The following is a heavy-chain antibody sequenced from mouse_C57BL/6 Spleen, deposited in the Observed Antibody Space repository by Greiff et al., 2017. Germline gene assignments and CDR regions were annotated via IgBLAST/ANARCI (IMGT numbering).Heavy chain of an antibody. CDR3: ASLYYGSSYAMDY. CDR2: IHPNSGST. Sequence: VQLQQPGAELVKPGASVKLSCKASGYTFTSYWMHWVKQRPGQGLEWIGMIHPNSGSTNYNEKFKSKATLTVDKSSSTAYMQLSSLTSEDSAVYYCASLYYGSSYAMDYWGQGTSVTVSS. CDR1: GYTFTSYW. J-gene: IGHJ4*01. V-gene: IGHV1-64*01. D-gene: IGHD1-1*01.